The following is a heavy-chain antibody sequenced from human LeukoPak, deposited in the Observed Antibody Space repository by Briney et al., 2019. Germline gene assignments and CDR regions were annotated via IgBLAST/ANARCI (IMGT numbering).Heavy chain of an antibody. V-gene: IGHV4-34*01. CDR3: ASLDDTAMVSDY. Sequence: SETLSLTCAVYGGSFSGYYWSWIRQPPGKGLEWIGEINHSGSTNYNPSLKSRVTISVDTSKNQFSLKLSSVTAADTAVYYCASLDDTAMVSDYWGQGTLVTVSS. CDR1: GGSFSGYY. D-gene: IGHD5-18*01. J-gene: IGHJ4*02. CDR2: INHSGST.